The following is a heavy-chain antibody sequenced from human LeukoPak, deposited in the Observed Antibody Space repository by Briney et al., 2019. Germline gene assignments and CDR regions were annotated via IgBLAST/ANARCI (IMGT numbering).Heavy chain of an antibody. V-gene: IGHV4-59*01. CDR3: ARGSHFFNMGIDY. D-gene: IGHD3-10*01. CDR1: GGSISSYY. CDR2: IYYSGST. Sequence: SETLSLTCTVSGGSISSYYWSWIRQPPGEGLEWIGYIYYSGSTNYDPSLKSRVTISVDTSKNQFSLKLSSVTAADTAVYYCARGSHFFNMGIDYWGQGTLVTVSS. J-gene: IGHJ4*02.